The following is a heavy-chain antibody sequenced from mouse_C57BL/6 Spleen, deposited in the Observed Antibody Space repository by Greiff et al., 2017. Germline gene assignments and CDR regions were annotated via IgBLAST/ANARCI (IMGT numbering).Heavy chain of an antibody. CDR1: GYTFTSYD. J-gene: IGHJ3*01. CDR2: IYPSDGST. D-gene: IGHD1-1*01. Sequence: QVQLKQSGPELVKPGASVKLSCKASGYTFTSYDITWVRQRPGQGLEWIGWIYPSDGSTKYNEKFKGKATLAVDTASSTAYMELRSLTSEDTAVYFCARDDYDSSGGFAYWGQGTLVTVSA. V-gene: IGHV1-85*01. CDR3: ARDDYDSSGGFAY.